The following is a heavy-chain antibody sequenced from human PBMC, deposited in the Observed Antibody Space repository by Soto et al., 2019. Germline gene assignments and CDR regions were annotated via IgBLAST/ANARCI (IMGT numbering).Heavy chain of an antibody. V-gene: IGHV1-2*04. CDR1: GYTFTGYY. CDR3: ARDLNPDYYYDSSGYYGQGVFGSYGMDV. CDR2: INPNSGGT. Sequence: ASVKVSCKASGYTFTGYYMHWVRQAPGQGLEWMGWINPNSGGTNYAQKFQGWVTMTRDTSISTAYMELSRLRSDDTAVYYCARDLNPDYYYDSSGYYGQGVFGSYGMDVWGQGTTVTVAS. D-gene: IGHD3-22*01. J-gene: IGHJ6*02.